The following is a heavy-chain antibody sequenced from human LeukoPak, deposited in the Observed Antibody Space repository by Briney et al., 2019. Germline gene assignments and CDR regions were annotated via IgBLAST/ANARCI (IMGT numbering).Heavy chain of an antibody. Sequence: ASVKVSCKASGYTFTSYAMHWVRQAPGQRLEWMGWINAGNGNTKYSQKFQGRVTITRDTSASTACMELSSLRSEDTAVYYCARERITMVRGVRTGSGNWFDPWGQGTLVTVSS. J-gene: IGHJ5*02. V-gene: IGHV1-3*01. D-gene: IGHD3-10*01. CDR2: INAGNGNT. CDR1: GYTFTSYA. CDR3: ARERITMVRGVRTGSGNWFDP.